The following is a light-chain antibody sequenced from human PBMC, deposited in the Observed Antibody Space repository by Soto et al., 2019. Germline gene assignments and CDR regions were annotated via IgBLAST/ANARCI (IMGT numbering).Light chain of an antibody. CDR3: QKYSSVPV. CDR1: QNIRNF. CDR2: AAS. V-gene: IGKV1-27*01. Sequence: KMTQSQTSLPASEGDRVTITCRPSQNIRNFVAWYQQKPGKAPKLLIYAASTLQSGVPSRFSGSGSGTDFTLTINSLQPEDVATYSCQKYSSVPVFGPGTKVEIK. J-gene: IGKJ3*01.